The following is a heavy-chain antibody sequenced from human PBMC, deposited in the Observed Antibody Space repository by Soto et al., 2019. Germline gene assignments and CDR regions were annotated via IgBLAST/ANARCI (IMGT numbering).Heavy chain of an antibody. Sequence: SETLSLTCTVFGGSIDDYYWSWIRQSPGKGLEWIGHISDRGTTDYNPSLKSRVTISVDRSKKQFSLKVTSVTAADTAVYFCARKDKSGYFNWFDPWGQGTLVTVSS. D-gene: IGHD3-22*01. CDR2: ISDRGTT. V-gene: IGHV4-59*01. CDR1: GGSIDDYY. J-gene: IGHJ5*02. CDR3: ARKDKSGYFNWFDP.